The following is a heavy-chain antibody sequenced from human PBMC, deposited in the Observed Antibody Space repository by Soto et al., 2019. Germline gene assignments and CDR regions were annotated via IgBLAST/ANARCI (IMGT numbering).Heavy chain of an antibody. CDR1: GFTVSSNY. D-gene: IGHD3-16*01. CDR3: ARAAGHYHAYAY. CDR2: IYSGGST. J-gene: IGHJ4*02. V-gene: IGHV3-53*01. Sequence: HPGGSLRLSCAASGFTVSSNYMSWVRQAPGKGLEWVSVIYSGGSTYYADSVKGRFTISRDNSKNTLYLQMNSLGAEDTAVYYCARAAGHYHAYAYWGQGTLVTVSS.